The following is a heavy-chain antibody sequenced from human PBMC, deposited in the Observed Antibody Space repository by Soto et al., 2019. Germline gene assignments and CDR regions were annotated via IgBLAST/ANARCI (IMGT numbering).Heavy chain of an antibody. CDR1: GGTFSSYA. CDR2: IIPILGTA. J-gene: IGHJ4*02. CDR3: EAYDSSGYRQFDY. V-gene: IGHV1-69*12. D-gene: IGHD3-22*01. Sequence: QVQLVQSGAEVKKPGSSVQVSCKASGGTFSSYAISWVRQAPGQGLEWMGGIIPILGTANYAQKFQGRVTITADESTSTAYMELSSLRSADTAVYYCEAYDSSGYRQFDYWGQGTLVTVSS.